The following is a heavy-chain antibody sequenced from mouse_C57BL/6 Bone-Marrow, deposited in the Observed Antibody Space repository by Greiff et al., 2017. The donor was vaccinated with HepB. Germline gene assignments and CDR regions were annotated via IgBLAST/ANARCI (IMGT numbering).Heavy chain of an antibody. J-gene: IGHJ4*01. CDR2: ISDGGSYT. V-gene: IGHV5-4*01. CDR1: GFTFSSYA. Sequence: EVKLVESGGGLVKPGGSLKLSCAASGFTFSSYAMSWVRQTPEKRLEWVATISDGGSYTYYPDNVKGRFTISRDNAKNNRYLEMSHLKSEDTAMYYCARDWKDYAMDYWGQGTSVTVSS. CDR3: ARDWKDYAMDY.